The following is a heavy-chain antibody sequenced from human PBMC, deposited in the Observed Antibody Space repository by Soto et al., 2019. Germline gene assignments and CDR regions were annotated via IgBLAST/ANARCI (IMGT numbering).Heavy chain of an antibody. CDR3: AREDYGMDV. CDR1: GGSISSHY. V-gene: IGHV4-59*11. CDR2: IYYSGST. Sequence: PSETLSLTCTVSGGSISSHYWSWIRQPPGKGLEWIGYIYYSGSTNYNPSLKSRVTISVDTSKNQFSLKLSSVTAADTAVYYCAREDYGMDVWGQGTTVTVSS. J-gene: IGHJ6*02.